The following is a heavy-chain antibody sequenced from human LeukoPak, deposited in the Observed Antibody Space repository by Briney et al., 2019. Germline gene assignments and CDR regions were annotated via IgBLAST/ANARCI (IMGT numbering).Heavy chain of an antibody. V-gene: IGHV4-4*07. J-gene: IGHJ4*02. D-gene: IGHD6-19*01. Sequence: PSETLSLTCTVSGGSISGYYWSWIRQPAGKGLEWIGRMSTSGNSNYIPSLVSRVTMSADTSKNQFSLNLSSVTAADTAVYYCARGDGSAWLHFDSWGQGTLVTVSS. CDR2: MSTSGNS. CDR3: ARGDGSAWLHFDS. CDR1: GGSISGYY.